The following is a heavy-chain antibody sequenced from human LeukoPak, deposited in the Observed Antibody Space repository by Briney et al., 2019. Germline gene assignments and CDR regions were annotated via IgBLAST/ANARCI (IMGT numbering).Heavy chain of an antibody. CDR2: INTGGSST. J-gene: IGHJ4*02. CDR1: GFTFSSYW. CDR3: ARSNQADDY. Sequence: GGSLRLPCAASGFTFSSYWMHWVRQVPGKGLVWVSRINTGGSSTTYADSVKGRFTISRDNAKNTLYLQMNSLRAEDTAVYYCARSNQADDYWGQGTLVTVSS. V-gene: IGHV3-74*01. D-gene: IGHD4-11*01.